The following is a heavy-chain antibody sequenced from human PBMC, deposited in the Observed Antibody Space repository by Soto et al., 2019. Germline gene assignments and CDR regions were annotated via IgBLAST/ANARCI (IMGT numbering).Heavy chain of an antibody. V-gene: IGHV6-1*01. Sequence: PTDSLTCSICGGSVSSTSSAWNCFRQSPSRGLEWLGRTYYRSKWYNDYAVSVKSRITINPDTSKNQFSLQLNSVTPEDTAVYYCARELRDLVVVAATGDYFDYWGQGTLVTVSS. D-gene: IGHD2-15*01. CDR3: ARELRDLVVVAATGDYFDY. CDR2: TYYRSKWYN. CDR1: GGSVSSTSSA. J-gene: IGHJ4*02.